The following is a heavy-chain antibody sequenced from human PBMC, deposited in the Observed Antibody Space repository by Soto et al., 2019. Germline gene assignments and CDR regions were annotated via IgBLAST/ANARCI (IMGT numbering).Heavy chain of an antibody. D-gene: IGHD2-15*01. CDR1: GFIFSNAW. CDR3: ATTWELLLYFVN. Sequence: EVRLVESGGGLVKPGGSLRLSCAASGFIFSNAWMTWVRQAPGKGLEWVGRIKSKRDGGTTDYAAPVKGRFTISRDDSKNTLYLQMNSLKIEDTAVYYCATTWELLLYFVNWGQGTLVTVSS. CDR2: IKSKRDGGTT. V-gene: IGHV3-15*01. J-gene: IGHJ4*02.